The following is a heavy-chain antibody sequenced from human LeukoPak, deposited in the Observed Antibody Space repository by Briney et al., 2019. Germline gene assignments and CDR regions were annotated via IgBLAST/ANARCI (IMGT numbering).Heavy chain of an antibody. CDR1: GYTFGQYS. V-gene: IGHV1-18*01. J-gene: IGHJ3*02. CDR3: ARDYILPLETDNGDGFAI. D-gene: IGHD3-3*02. Sequence: ASVKLSCKASGYTFGQYSISWVRQAPGKGFEWMGWVTPSHTTRVYAQEFQGRVTMTADTNTNTVSMELRSLRFDDTAVYFCARDYILPLETDNGDGFAIWGQGTAVTVSS. CDR2: VTPSHTTR.